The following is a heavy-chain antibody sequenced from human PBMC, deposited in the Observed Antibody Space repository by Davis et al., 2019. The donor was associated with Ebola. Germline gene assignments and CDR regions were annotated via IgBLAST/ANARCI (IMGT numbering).Heavy chain of an antibody. D-gene: IGHD6-13*01. CDR2: IKQDGSEK. CDR1: GFTFSSYW. V-gene: IGHV3-7*03. J-gene: IGHJ4*02. CDR3: ARDSSSFIRVRSSSPSGIGY. Sequence: PGGSLRLSCAASGFTFSSYWMSWVRQAPGKGLEWVANIKQDGSEKYYVDSVKGRFTISRDNAKNSLYLQMNSLRAEDTAVYYCARDSSSFIRVRSSSPSGIGYWGQGTLVTVSS.